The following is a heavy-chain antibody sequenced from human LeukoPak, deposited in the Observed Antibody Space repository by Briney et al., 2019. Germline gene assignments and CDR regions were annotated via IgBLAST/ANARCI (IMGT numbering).Heavy chain of an antibody. V-gene: IGHV4-59*08. CDR1: GGSISSDY. Sequence: PSETLSLTCTVSGGSISSDYWSWIRQPPGKGLESIGYISYSGSTNYNPSLKSRVTMSVDTSKNQFSLKLSSVTAADTAVYYCARHGVRGVIITSDAFDIWGQGTMVTVSS. J-gene: IGHJ3*02. CDR2: ISYSGST. CDR3: ARHGVRGVIITSDAFDI. D-gene: IGHD3-10*01.